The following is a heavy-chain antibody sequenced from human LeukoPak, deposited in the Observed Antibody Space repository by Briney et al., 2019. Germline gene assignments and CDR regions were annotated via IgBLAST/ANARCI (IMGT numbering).Heavy chain of an antibody. Sequence: SETLSLTCTVSGGSISSYYWCWIRQPPGKGLEWIGYIYYSGSTNYDPSLKSRVTISVDTSKNQFSLKLSSVTAADTAVYYCARDDSSGYLTNWGQGTLVTVSS. J-gene: IGHJ4*02. CDR1: GGSISSYY. V-gene: IGHV4-59*01. CDR3: ARDDSSGYLTN. D-gene: IGHD3-22*01. CDR2: IYYSGST.